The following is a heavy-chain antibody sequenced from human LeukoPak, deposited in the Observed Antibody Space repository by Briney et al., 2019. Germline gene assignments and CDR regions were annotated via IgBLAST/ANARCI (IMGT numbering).Heavy chain of an antibody. CDR2: ISNSETT. V-gene: IGHV4-59*02. J-gene: IGHJ5*02. CDR3: ARGYCSDERCPVFPS. CDR1: GGSVTSYY. Sequence: SETLSLTCSVSGGSVTSYYWNWVRQTPGKGLEWIGYISNSETTDYGPSFKSRVTMSLDTSKNQFSLKLSSVTAADTGVYYCARGYCSDERCPVFPSWGQGTLVTVSS. D-gene: IGHD2-15*01.